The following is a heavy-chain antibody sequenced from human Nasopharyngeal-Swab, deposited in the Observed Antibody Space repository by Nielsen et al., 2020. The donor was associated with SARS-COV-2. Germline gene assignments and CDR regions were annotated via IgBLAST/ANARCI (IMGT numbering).Heavy chain of an antibody. J-gene: IGHJ4*02. CDR2: IYYSGST. V-gene: IGHV4-61*01. CDR1: GGSVSSGSYY. Sequence: SETLSLTCTVSGGSVSSGSYYWSWIRQPPGEGLEWIGYIYYSGSTNYNPSLKSRVTISVDTSKNQFSLKLSSVTAADTAVYYCARTEVGANLFDYWGQGTLVTVSS. CDR3: ARTEVGANLFDY. D-gene: IGHD1-26*01.